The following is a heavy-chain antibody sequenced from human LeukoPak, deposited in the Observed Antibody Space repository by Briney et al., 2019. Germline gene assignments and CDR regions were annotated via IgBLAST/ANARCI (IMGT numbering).Heavy chain of an antibody. J-gene: IGHJ4*02. CDR1: GVTFSTYW. CDR3: TRPSGGGFDS. D-gene: IGHD2-15*01. V-gene: IGHV3-74*01. Sequence: GGSLRLSCAASGVTFSTYWMHWVRHAPRKGLVWVSRINSDGSYTSYADSVKGRFTLSRDNAKNTLYLQMNSLRAEDTAVYYCTRPSGGGFDSWGQGTLVTVSS. CDR2: INSDGSYT.